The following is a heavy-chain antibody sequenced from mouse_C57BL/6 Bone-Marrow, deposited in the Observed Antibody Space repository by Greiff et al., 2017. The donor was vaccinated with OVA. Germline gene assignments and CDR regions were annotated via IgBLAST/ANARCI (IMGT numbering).Heavy chain of an antibody. CDR1: GFSLTSYG. J-gene: IGHJ3*01. CDR3: ASFYDGYYGWFAY. Sequence: QVQLKESGPGLVQPSQSLSITCTVSGFSLTSYGVHWVRQSPGKGLEWLGVLWSGGSTDYNAAFISRLSISKDNSKSQVFFKMNSLQADDTAIYYCASFYDGYYGWFAYWGQGTLVTVSA. D-gene: IGHD2-3*01. V-gene: IGHV2-2*01. CDR2: LWSGGST.